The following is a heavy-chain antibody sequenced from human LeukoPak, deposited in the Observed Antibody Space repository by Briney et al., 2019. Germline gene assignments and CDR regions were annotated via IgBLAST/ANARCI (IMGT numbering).Heavy chain of an antibody. V-gene: IGHV1-46*01. CDR2: INPSGGST. D-gene: IGHD3-16*01. CDR1: GYTFTSYY. Sequence: GASVKVSCKASGYTFTSYYMHWVRQAPGQGLEWMGIINPSGGSTNYAQKFQGRVTMTRDTSTSTVYMQLSSLRSEDTAVYYCARGLGFIPRRPYYFDYWGQGTLVTVSS. CDR3: ARGLGFIPRRPYYFDY. J-gene: IGHJ4*02.